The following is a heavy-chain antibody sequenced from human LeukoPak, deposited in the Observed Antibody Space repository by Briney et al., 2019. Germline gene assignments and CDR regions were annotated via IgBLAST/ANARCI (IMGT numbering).Heavy chain of an antibody. Sequence: SETLSLTCTVSGGSISSSSYYWSWIRQPPGKGLEWIGYIYYSGSTNYNPSLKSRVTISVDTSKNQFSLKLSSVTAADTAVYYCARGLYLYYYYYYMDVWGKGTTVTISS. D-gene: IGHD2-15*01. J-gene: IGHJ6*03. V-gene: IGHV4-61*01. CDR2: IYYSGST. CDR3: ARGLYLYYYYYYMDV. CDR1: GGSISSSSYY.